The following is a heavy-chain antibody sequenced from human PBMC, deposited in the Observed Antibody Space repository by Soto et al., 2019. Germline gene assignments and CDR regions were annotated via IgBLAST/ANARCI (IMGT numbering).Heavy chain of an antibody. Sequence: PXGSLRLAGSASGFTFSSYGMHWVRQAPGKGLEWVAVISYDGSNKYYADSVKGRFTISRDNSKNTLYLQMNSLRAEDTAVYYCAKDIMSTYCSSTSCYKDYYYGMDVWGQGTTVTVSS. D-gene: IGHD2-2*02. V-gene: IGHV3-30*18. CDR3: AKDIMSTYCSSTSCYKDYYYGMDV. J-gene: IGHJ6*02. CDR2: ISYDGSNK. CDR1: GFTFSSYG.